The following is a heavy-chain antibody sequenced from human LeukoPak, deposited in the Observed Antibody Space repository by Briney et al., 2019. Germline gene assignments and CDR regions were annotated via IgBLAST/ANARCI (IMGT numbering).Heavy chain of an antibody. CDR1: GGSISSGSYY. CDR3: AREDYDSSGYYYFRYYFDY. V-gene: IGHV4-61*02. CDR2: IYTSGST. D-gene: IGHD3-22*01. Sequence: SETLSLTCTVSGGSISSGSYYWRWIRQPAGKGLEWIGRIYTSGSTNYNPSLKSRVTISVDTSKNQFSLKLSSVTAADTAVYYCAREDYDSSGYYYFRYYFDYWGQGTLVTVSS. J-gene: IGHJ4*02.